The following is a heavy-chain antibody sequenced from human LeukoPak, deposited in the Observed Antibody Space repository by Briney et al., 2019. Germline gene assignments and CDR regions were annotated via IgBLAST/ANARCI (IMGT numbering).Heavy chain of an antibody. CDR2: ISDDGSNK. D-gene: IGHD2-2*03. CDR3: ARVDDLDAFDI. V-gene: IGHV3-30*03. CDR1: GLTFSSHW. Sequence: RSGGSLRLSCAASGLTFSSHWMHWVRQAPGKGLEWVAVISDDGSNKYYADSVKGRFTISRDNSKNTLYLQMNSLRPEDTAVYYCARVDDLDAFDIWGQGTMVTVSS. J-gene: IGHJ3*02.